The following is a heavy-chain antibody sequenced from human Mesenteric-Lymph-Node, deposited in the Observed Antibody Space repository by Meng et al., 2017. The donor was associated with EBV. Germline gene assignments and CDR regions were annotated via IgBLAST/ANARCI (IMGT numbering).Heavy chain of an antibody. D-gene: IGHD3-22*01. V-gene: IGHV4-34*01. CDR3: ARYSASSGYYND. Sequence: VHLKQWGAGLLKPSETLSLTCAFYGGSFSGYYWSWLRQPPGKGLEWIGEINHSGSTNYNPSLKSRVTISVDTSKNQFSLKLSSVTAADTAMYYCARYSASSGYYNDWGQGTLVTVSS. CDR2: INHSGST. CDR1: GGSFSGYY. J-gene: IGHJ4*02.